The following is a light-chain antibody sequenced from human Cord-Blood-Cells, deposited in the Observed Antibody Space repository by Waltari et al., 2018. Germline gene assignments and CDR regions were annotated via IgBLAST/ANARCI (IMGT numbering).Light chain of an antibody. CDR3: AAWDDSLV. J-gene: IGLJ2*01. Sequence: QSVLTQPPSASGTPGQRVTISCSGSSPNIGSNYVYWYQRLPGTAPKLLIYRNNQRPAGVPDRFSGSKSGTSASLAISGLRSEDEADYYCAAWDDSLVFGGGTKLTVL. CDR1: SPNIGSNY. CDR2: RNN. V-gene: IGLV1-47*01.